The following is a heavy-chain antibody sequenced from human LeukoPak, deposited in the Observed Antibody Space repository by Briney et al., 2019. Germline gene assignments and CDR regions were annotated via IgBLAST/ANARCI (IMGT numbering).Heavy chain of an antibody. CDR3: AKDTLHYYDFWSGYPFDY. J-gene: IGHJ4*02. D-gene: IGHD3-3*01. Sequence: GGSLRLSCAASGFTFSSYGMHWVRQAPGKGLEWVAVIWYGGSNKYYADSVKGRFTISRDNSKNTLYLQMNSLRAEDTAVYYCAKDTLHYYDFWSGYPFDYWGQGTLVTVSS. CDR2: IWYGGSNK. CDR1: GFTFSSYG. V-gene: IGHV3-30*02.